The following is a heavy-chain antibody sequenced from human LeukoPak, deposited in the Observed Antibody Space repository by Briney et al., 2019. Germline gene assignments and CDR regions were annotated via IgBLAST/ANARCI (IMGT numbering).Heavy chain of an antibody. CDR1: GFTFSGYT. D-gene: IGHD3-10*01. CDR2: ISSSSSTI. V-gene: IGHV3-48*04. J-gene: IGHJ4*02. CDR3: ARDDGYYYGSGSYFLDY. Sequence: GGSLRLSCAASGFTFSGYTMNWVRQAPGKGLEWVSYISSSSSTIYYADSVKGRFTISRDNAKNSLYLQMNSLRAEDTAVYYCARDDGYYYGSGSYFLDYWGQGTLVTVSS.